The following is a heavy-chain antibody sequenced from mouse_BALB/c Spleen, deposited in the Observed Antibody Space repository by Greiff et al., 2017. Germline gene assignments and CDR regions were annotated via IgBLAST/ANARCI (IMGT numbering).Heavy chain of an antibody. Sequence: EVQRVESGAELVRSGASVKLSCTASGFNITDYYMHWVKQRPEQGLEWIGWIDPENGDTEYAPKFQGKATMTADTSSNTAYLQLSSLTSEDTAVYYCKFYYGSAWFAYWGQGTLVTVSA. CDR3: KFYYGSAWFAY. CDR1: GFNITDYY. J-gene: IGHJ3*01. D-gene: IGHD2-2*01. CDR2: IDPENGDT. V-gene: IGHV14-4*02.